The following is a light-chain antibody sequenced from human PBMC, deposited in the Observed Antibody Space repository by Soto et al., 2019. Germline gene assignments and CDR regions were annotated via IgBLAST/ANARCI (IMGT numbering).Light chain of an antibody. CDR1: SSDVGGYNY. CDR3: RSYTSSSLYV. J-gene: IGLJ1*01. CDR2: EVS. V-gene: IGLV2-14*01. Sequence: QSALXQPASVSGSPGQSITISCTGTSSDVGGYNYVSWYQQHPGKAPKLMIYEVSNRPSGVSNRFSGSKSGNTASLTISGLQAEDEADYYCRSYTSSSLYVFGTGTKVPVL.